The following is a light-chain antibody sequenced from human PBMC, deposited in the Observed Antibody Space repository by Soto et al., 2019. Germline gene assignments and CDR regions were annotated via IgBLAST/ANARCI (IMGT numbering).Light chain of an antibody. Sequence: IQVTQSPSTLSSSVGDRVTITCRASQSISSWLAWYQHKPGKAPKLLIYEASTLERGVPSRFRGSGSGTEFTLTISSLKPDDFETYYCQQYNSYAWPFGQGTKVDI. V-gene: IGKV1-5*01. CDR1: QSISSW. CDR3: QQYNSYAWP. J-gene: IGKJ1*01. CDR2: EAS.